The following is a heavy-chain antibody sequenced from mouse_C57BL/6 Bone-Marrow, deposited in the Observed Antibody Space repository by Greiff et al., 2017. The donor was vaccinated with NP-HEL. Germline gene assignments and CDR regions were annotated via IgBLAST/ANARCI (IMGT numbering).Heavy chain of an antibody. CDR1: GYTFTSYG. V-gene: IGHV1-81*01. D-gene: IGHD2-1*01. CDR3: GPHLLWDEDWYFDV. J-gene: IGHJ1*03. Sequence: VQLQQSGAELARPGASVKLSCKASGYTFTSYGISWVKQRTGQGLEWIGEIYPRSGNTYYNEKFKGKATLTADKSSSTAYMELRSLTSEDSAVYFCGPHLLWDEDWYFDVWGTGTTVTVSS. CDR2: IYPRSGNT.